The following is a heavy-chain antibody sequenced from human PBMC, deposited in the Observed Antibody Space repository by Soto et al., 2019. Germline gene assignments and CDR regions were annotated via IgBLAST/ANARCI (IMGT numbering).Heavy chain of an antibody. CDR2: ISSSSSTI. CDR3: AREICSSTSCFSYYHYYMDV. J-gene: IGHJ6*03. CDR1: GFTFSSYS. V-gene: IGHV3-48*01. Sequence: SLRLSCAASGFTFSSYSMNWVRQAPGKELEWVTYISSSSSTIYYADSVKGRFTISRDNAKNSLYLQMNSLRAEDTAVYYCAREICSSTSCFSYYHYYMDVWGKGTTVTVSS. D-gene: IGHD2-2*01.